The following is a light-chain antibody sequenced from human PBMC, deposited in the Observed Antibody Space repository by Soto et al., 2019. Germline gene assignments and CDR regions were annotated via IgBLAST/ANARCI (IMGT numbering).Light chain of an antibody. CDR3: QQYAISHRT. Sequence: EIVLTQSPSTLSLSPGERATLSCRASQIFSSSFLAWYQQKPGQAPRLLIYAASTRATGIPDRFSGSGSGTDFTLTISRLEPEDFAVYYCQQYAISHRTFGQGTKVDIK. V-gene: IGKV3-20*01. CDR2: AAS. J-gene: IGKJ1*01. CDR1: QIFSSSF.